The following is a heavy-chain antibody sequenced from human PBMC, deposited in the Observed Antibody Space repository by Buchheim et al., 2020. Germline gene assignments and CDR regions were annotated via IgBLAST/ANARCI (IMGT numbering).Heavy chain of an antibody. CDR1: GGSISSGDYY. CDR2: IYYSGGT. Sequence: QVQLQESGPGLVKPSQTLSLTCTVSGGSISSGDYYWSWIRQPPGKGLEWIGYIYYSGGTYYNPSLRSRVTFSADTSKNQFSLKLSSVTAADTAVYYCARGGAYYGSGSYPDYWGQGTL. V-gene: IGHV4-30-4*01. CDR3: ARGGAYYGSGSYPDY. D-gene: IGHD3-10*01. J-gene: IGHJ4*02.